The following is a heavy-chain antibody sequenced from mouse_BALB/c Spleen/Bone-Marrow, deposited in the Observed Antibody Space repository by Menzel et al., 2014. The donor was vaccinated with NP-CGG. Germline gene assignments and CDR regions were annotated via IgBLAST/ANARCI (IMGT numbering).Heavy chain of an antibody. J-gene: IGHJ2*01. D-gene: IGHD3-1*01. Sequence: EVQLQQSGTVLARPGAAVKMSCKTSGYTFSYYWMHWVKQRPGQGLEWIGTIYPGNSDTTYNQKFKGKAKLTAVTSTSTAYMELSSLTNEVSAVYYCTTLARSDFDYWGQGTTFTVSS. CDR3: TTLARSDFDY. CDR2: IYPGNSDT. CDR1: GYTFSYYW. V-gene: IGHV1-5*01.